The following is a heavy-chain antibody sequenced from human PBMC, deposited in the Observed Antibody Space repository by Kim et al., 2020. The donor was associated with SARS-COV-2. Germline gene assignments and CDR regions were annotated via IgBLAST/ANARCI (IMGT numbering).Heavy chain of an antibody. CDR3: AREVCGGYCYPPGDY. CDR2: ISYDGSNK. J-gene: IGHJ4*01. D-gene: IGHD2-21*02. Sequence: GGSLRLSCAASGFTFSSYAMHWVRQAPGKGLEWVAVISYDGSNKYYADSVKGRFTISRDNSKNTLYLQMNSLRAEDTAVYYCAREVCGGYCYPPGDYWG. V-gene: IGHV3-30*04. CDR1: GFTFSSYA.